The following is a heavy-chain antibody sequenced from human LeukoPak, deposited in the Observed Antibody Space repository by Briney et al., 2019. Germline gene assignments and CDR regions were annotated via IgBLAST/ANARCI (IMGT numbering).Heavy chain of an antibody. CDR1: GFTVSSYY. D-gene: IGHD6-19*01. CDR2: IYSGGAS. V-gene: IGHV3-53*01. CDR3: ARDRDSGGWFIFDY. Sequence: GGSLRLSCAASGFTVSSYYMSWVRQAPGKGLEWVSVIYSGGASYYADSVKGRFTISRDNSKNTLYLQMNSLRAEDTAVYYCARDRDSGGWFIFDYWGQGTLVTVSS. J-gene: IGHJ4*02.